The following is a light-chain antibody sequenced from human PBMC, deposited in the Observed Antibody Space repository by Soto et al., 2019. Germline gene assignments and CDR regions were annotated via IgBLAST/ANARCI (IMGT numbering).Light chain of an antibody. V-gene: IGLV2-8*01. CDR3: SSYSSSSTLV. CDR1: SSDVGGYKF. Sequence: QSALTQPPSASGSPGQSVTISCTGTSSDVGGYKFVSWYQQHPGKAPKLIIYEVSQRPSGVPDRFSASKSGDTASLTVSGLRAEDEADYYCSSYSSSSTLVFGTGTKVTVL. J-gene: IGLJ1*01. CDR2: EVS.